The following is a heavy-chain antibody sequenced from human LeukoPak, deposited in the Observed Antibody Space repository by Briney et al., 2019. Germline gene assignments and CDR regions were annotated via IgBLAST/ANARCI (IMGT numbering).Heavy chain of an antibody. CDR2: IWYDGGKK. Sequence: GGSLRLSCAASGFTFSDYGMYWVRQAPGKGLEWVALIWYDGGKKYYTDSVRGRFTISRNNSKNTLYLQMDSLRAEDTAVYYCVRYCNGGSCYRAAFDVWGPGTMVTVSS. D-gene: IGHD2-15*01. CDR3: VRYCNGGSCYRAAFDV. V-gene: IGHV3-33*01. J-gene: IGHJ3*01. CDR1: GFTFSDYG.